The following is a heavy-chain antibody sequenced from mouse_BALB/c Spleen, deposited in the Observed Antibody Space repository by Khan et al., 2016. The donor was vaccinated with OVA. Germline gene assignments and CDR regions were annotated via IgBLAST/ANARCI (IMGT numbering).Heavy chain of an antibody. D-gene: IGHD2-5*01. CDR2: IDPANGNT. CDR1: GFNIKDTY. CDR3: ALYSNYH. J-gene: IGHJ3*01. Sequence: VQLQQSGAELVKPGASVKLSCTASGFNIKDTYMHWVKQRPEQGLEWIGRIDPANGNTKYDPKFQGKATIKADTSSITAYLQLSSLTSEDPAVYYCALYSNYHWGQVTLVTVSA. V-gene: IGHV14-3*02.